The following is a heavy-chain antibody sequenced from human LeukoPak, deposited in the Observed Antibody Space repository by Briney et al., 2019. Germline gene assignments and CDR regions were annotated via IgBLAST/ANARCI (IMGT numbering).Heavy chain of an antibody. Sequence: RGSLRLSCAASGFTFSSYGMHWVRQAPGKGLEWVTFIRYDGSNQYYADSVKGRFTISRDSSKNTLYLQMNSLRAEDTAVYYCAKESQLSYSGTFYIDYWGQGTLVTVSS. CDR3: AKESQLSYSGTFYIDY. CDR2: IRYDGSNQ. V-gene: IGHV3-30*02. D-gene: IGHD1-26*01. J-gene: IGHJ4*02. CDR1: GFTFSSYG.